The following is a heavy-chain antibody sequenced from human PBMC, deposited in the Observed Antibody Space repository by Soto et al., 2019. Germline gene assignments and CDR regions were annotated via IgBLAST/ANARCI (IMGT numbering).Heavy chain of an antibody. CDR3: ARVSSGTYFLAWFDP. V-gene: IGHV1-69*13. CDR2: IIPIFGSA. CDR1: GGTFSTYA. D-gene: IGHD3-22*01. Sequence: ASVKVSCKASGGTFSTYAVSWVRQAPGQGLEWMGGIIPIFGSANYAQKFQGRVTITADESTSTAYMELSSLRSEDTAVYYCARVSSGTYFLAWFDPWGRGTLVTVSS. J-gene: IGHJ5*02.